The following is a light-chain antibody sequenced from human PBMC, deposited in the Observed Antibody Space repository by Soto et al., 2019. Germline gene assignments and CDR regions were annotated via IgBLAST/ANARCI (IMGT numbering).Light chain of an antibody. V-gene: IGKV3-15*01. Sequence: EIVMTQSPATLSVSPGERATLSCRASQSVSSNLAWYQQKPGQAPRLLIYGASTRATGIPARFSGSESGTDFTLTISSLQSEDFAVYYCQQYNNWPPMYTFGQGTKLEIK. CDR1: QSVSSN. CDR3: QQYNNWPPMYT. CDR2: GAS. J-gene: IGKJ2*01.